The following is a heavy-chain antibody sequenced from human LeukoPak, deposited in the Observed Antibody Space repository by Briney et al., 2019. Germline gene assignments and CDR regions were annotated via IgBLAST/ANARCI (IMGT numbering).Heavy chain of an antibody. CDR3: ARVVVGATDY. CDR2: IYTSGST. V-gene: IGHV4-61*02. D-gene: IGHD1-26*01. CDR1: GGSISSGSYY. J-gene: IGHJ4*02. Sequence: PSETLSLTCTVSGGSISSGSYYWSWIRQPAGKGLEWIGRIYTSGSTYYNPSLKSRVTISVDTSKNQFSLKLSSVTAADTAVYYCARVVVGATDYWGQGTLVTVSS.